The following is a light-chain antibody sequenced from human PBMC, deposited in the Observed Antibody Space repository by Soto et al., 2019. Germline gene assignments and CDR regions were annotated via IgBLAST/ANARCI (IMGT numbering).Light chain of an antibody. CDR1: NIGSKS. CDR3: QVWDSSSDSVV. CDR2: YDS. J-gene: IGLJ2*01. V-gene: IGLV3-21*04. Sequence: SYELTQPPSVSVAPGKTARITCGGNNIGSKSMHWYQQKPGQAPVLVIYYDSDRPSGIPERFSGSNSGNTATLTISRVEAGDEADYYCQVWDSSSDSVVFGGGTKLTVL.